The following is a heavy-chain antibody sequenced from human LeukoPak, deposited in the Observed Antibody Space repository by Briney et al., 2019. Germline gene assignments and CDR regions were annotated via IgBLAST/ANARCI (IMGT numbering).Heavy chain of an antibody. D-gene: IGHD6-13*01. CDR2: ISGSGGST. CDR3: ATDSSSWYFDF. Sequence: GSLRLSCAASGFTFSSYAMSWVRQAPGKGLEWVSGISGSGGSTDYADSVKGRFTISRDISKNTLYLQMSSLRAEDTAVYYCATDSSSWYFDFWGQGTLVTVSS. CDR1: GFTFSSYA. V-gene: IGHV3-23*01. J-gene: IGHJ4*02.